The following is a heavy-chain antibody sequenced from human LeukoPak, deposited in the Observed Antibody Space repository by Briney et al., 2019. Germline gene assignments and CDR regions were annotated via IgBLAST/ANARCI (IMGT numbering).Heavy chain of an antibody. CDR3: ASAYSLTRTYDY. J-gene: IGHJ4*02. D-gene: IGHD1-20*01. V-gene: IGHV1-18*01. CDR1: GGTFSSYA. CDR2: ISAYNGNT. Sequence: ASVKVSCKASGGTFSSYAISWVRQAPGQGLEWMGWISAYNGNTNYAQKLQGRVTMTTDTSTSTAYMELRSLRSDDTAVYYCASAYSLTRTYDYWGQGTLVTVSS.